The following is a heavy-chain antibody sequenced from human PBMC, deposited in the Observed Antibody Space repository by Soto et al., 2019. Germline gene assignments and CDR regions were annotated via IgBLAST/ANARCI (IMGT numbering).Heavy chain of an antibody. D-gene: IGHD4-17*01. V-gene: IGHV3-9*01. J-gene: IGHJ4*02. Sequence: EVQLVEFEGDLVQPGRSLRLSCAASGFTVDDYAMHWVRQAPGKGLEWVSGISWNSETIDYADSVKGRFTISRDNAKSSLFLQMNSLRPDDTALYYCAKDMKWGGMTTIHYFDSWGQGTLVTVSS. CDR3: AKDMKWGGMTTIHYFDS. CDR2: ISWNSETI. CDR1: GFTVDDYA.